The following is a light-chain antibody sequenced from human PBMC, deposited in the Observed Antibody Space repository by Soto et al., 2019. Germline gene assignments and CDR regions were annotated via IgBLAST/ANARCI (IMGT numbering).Light chain of an antibody. V-gene: IGKV1-16*02. Sequence: DIQMTQSPSSLSASVGDRVTITCRASQDISNYLAWFQQKPGKAPKSLIYAASNLESGVPPKFRGSGIGTKFTFTLRRLPAEEFGTYYCQQYDSYPITFGQGTRLEIK. J-gene: IGKJ5*01. CDR2: AAS. CDR3: QQYDSYPIT. CDR1: QDISNY.